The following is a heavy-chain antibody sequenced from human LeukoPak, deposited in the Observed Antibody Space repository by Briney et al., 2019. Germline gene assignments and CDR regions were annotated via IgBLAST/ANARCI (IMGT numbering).Heavy chain of an antibody. J-gene: IGHJ4*02. D-gene: IGHD6-13*01. CDR1: GYSISSGYY. Sequence: SETLSLTCTVSGYSISSGYYWGWIRQPPGKGLEWIGSIYHSGSTYYSPSLKSRVTISVDTSKNQFSLKLSSVTAADTAVYYCARDRAAVYYFDYWGQGTLVTVSS. V-gene: IGHV4-38-2*02. CDR3: ARDRAAVYYFDY. CDR2: IYHSGST.